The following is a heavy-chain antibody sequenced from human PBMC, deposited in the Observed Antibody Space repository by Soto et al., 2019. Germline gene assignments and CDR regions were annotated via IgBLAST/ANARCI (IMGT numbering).Heavy chain of an antibody. CDR2: IIPIFGTA. V-gene: IGHV1-69*06. CDR1: GGTFSSYA. J-gene: IGHJ6*02. Sequence: VASVEVSCKXSGGTFSSYAISWVRQAPGQGLEWMGGIIPIFGTANYAQKFQGRVTITADKSTSTAYMELSSLRSEDTAVYYCARDNPRIEYYYYGMDVWGQGTTVTVSS. CDR3: ARDNPRIEYYYYGMDV.